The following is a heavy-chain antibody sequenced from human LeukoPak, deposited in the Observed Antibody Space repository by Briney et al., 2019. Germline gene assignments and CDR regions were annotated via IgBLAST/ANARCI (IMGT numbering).Heavy chain of an antibody. CDR2: IYHSGST. V-gene: IGHV4-38-2*02. D-gene: IGHD7-27*01. J-gene: IGHJ4*02. CDR1: GCSISSGYY. CDR3: AGAPPLGLNVFDY. Sequence: SETLSLTCTVSGCSISSGYYWGWIRQPPGKGLEWIGSIYHSGSTYYNPSLKSRVTISVDTSKNQFSLKLSSVTAADTAVYYCAGAPPLGLNVFDYWSQGTLVTVSS.